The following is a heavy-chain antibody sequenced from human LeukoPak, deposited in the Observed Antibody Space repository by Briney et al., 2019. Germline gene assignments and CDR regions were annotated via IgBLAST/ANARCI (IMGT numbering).Heavy chain of an antibody. Sequence: SETLSLTCTVSGGSISSSSYYWGWIRQPPGKGLEWIGSIYYSGSTYYNPSLKSRVTISVDTSKNQFSLKLSSVTAADTAVYYCARVERHYGYLGYHFDYWGQGTLVTVSS. J-gene: IGHJ4*02. V-gene: IGHV4-39*07. CDR3: ARVERHYGYLGYHFDY. D-gene: IGHD3-10*01. CDR1: GGSISSSSYY. CDR2: IYYSGST.